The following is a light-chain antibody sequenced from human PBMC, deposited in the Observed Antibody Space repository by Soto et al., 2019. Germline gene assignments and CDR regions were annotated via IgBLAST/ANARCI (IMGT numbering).Light chain of an antibody. CDR3: QQSHSTPWT. V-gene: IGKV1-39*01. CDR2: GAS. Sequence: DIQMTQSPSSLSASVGDRVTITCRARQTITTYLNWYQQKPGKAPKLLIYGASSLQSGVPSRFTGSGSGTDFTLTISSLQPEDFATYHCQQSHSTPWTFGQGTKVEIK. J-gene: IGKJ1*01. CDR1: QTITTY.